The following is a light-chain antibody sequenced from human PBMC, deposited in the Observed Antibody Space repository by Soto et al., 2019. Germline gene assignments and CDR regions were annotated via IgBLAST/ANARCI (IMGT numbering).Light chain of an antibody. CDR1: SSDVGGYNY. J-gene: IGLJ1*01. CDR3: SSYTTSNTRQIV. Sequence: QSALTQPASVSGSPGQSITISCTGTSSDVGGYNYVSWYQQHPGKAPKFMIYDVSNRPSGISNRFPGSKSGNTASLTISGLQAEDEDDYYCSSYTTSNTRQIVFGTGTKVTVL. CDR2: DVS. V-gene: IGLV2-14*01.